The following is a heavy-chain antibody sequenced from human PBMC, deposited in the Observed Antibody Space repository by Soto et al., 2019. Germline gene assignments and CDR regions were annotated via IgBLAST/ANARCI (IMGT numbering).Heavy chain of an antibody. J-gene: IGHJ3*01. CDR3: ARDRLRGDDFAL. D-gene: IGHD4-17*01. CDR2: ISSSGGAI. V-gene: IGHV3-48*03. CDR1: GFTFSSYN. Sequence: XGFLRLTCVGYGFTFSSYNMNWVRQAPGKGLEWVSYISSSGGAIYYGDPVKGRFTISRDNAKDLLYLQMNSMRAEDTAVYYCARDRLRGDDFALWGQGTMVTVPS.